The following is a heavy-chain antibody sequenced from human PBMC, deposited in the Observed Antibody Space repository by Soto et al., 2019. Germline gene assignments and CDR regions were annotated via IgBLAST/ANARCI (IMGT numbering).Heavy chain of an antibody. Sequence: EVQLLESGGNLVQPGGSLRLSCAASGFTFSSYAMSWVRQAPGKGLEWVSLISGSGTTTQYAKSVRGRFTISRDNSKNTLYLHINNLRVGDTAVYYCAKDRPGGYRSTYSCYFSDVWGQGTTVTVSS. CDR1: GFTFSSYA. D-gene: IGHD2-2*01. CDR3: AKDRPGGYRSTYSCYFSDV. V-gene: IGHV3-23*01. CDR2: ISGSGTTT. J-gene: IGHJ6*02.